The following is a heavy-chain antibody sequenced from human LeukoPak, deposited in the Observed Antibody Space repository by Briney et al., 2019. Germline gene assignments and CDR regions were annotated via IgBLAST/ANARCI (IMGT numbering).Heavy chain of an antibody. Sequence: SETLSLTCAVYGGSFSEYYWSWIYQPPGKGLEWIGEINHSGSTNYNPSLKSRVTISVDTSKEQFSLKLSSVTAADTAVYYCAISTPGGNGDYWGQGTLVTVSS. CDR3: AISTPGGNGDY. CDR2: INHSGST. D-gene: IGHD4-23*01. V-gene: IGHV4-34*01. CDR1: GGSFSEYY. J-gene: IGHJ4*02.